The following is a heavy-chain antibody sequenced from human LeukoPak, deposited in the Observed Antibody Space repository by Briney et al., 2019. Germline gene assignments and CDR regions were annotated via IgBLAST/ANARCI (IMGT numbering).Heavy chain of an antibody. V-gene: IGHV1-18*01. J-gene: IGHJ5*02. Sequence: ASVKVSCKASGYTFTSYGISWVRQAPGQGLEWMGWISAYNGNTNYAQKLQGRVTMTTDTSTSTAYMELRSLRSDDTAVYYCARGGLLNIVVVEPGWYWFDPWGQGTLVTVSS. D-gene: IGHD2-15*01. CDR1: GYTFTSYG. CDR2: ISAYNGNT. CDR3: ARGGLLNIVVVEPGWYWFDP.